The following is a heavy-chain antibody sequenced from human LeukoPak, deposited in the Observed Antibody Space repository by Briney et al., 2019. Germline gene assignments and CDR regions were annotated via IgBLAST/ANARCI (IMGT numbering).Heavy chain of an antibody. CDR2: ISYDGSNE. CDR1: GFNFRNYA. V-gene: IGHV3-30*04. Sequence: GGSLRLSCAASGFNFRNYAMAWVRQAPGKGLEWVAIISYDGSNEYYADSVKGRFTISRDNSKNTLYLQMNSLRAADTAVYYCARGKGTSYLSSFDYWGQGTLVTVSS. J-gene: IGHJ4*02. CDR3: ARGKGTSYLSSFDY. D-gene: IGHD6-6*01.